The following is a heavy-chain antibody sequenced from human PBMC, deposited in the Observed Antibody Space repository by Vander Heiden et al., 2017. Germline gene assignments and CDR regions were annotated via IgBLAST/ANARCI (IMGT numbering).Heavy chain of an antibody. Sequence: EVKLLESGGGLVQPGGSLSLSCVGSGFTLSRYAMSWVRQTPAKRLEWVAAISGTGNTANYADSVKGRFTISRDNSKNMLFLDMNSLRAEDTGVYFCAKDPYSYGYDIVTYFDCWGQGTQVTVSS. D-gene: IGHD5-12*01. CDR1: GFTLSRYA. CDR2: ISGTGNTA. J-gene: IGHJ4*02. V-gene: IGHV3-23*01. CDR3: AKDPYSYGYDIVTYFDC.